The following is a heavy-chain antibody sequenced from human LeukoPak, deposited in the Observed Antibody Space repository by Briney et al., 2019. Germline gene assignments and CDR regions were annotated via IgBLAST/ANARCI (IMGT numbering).Heavy chain of an antibody. J-gene: IGHJ6*03. CDR3: ASEGLGSYYYYYYMDV. D-gene: IGHD2-2*03. CDR1: GGSISSYY. Sequence: SETLSLTCTVSGGSISSYYWSWIRQPSGKGLEWIGYIYYSGSTNYNPSLKSRVTISVDTSKNQFSLKLSSVTAADTAVYYCASEGLGSYYYYYYMDVWGKGTTVTISS. CDR2: IYYSGST. V-gene: IGHV4-59*08.